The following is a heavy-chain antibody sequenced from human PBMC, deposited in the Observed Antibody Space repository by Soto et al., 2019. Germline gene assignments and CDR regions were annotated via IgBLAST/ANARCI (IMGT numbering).Heavy chain of an antibody. V-gene: IGHV4-59*08. CDR1: GGSISSYY. CDR2: IYYSGST. D-gene: IGHD6-13*01. Sequence: SETLSLTCTVSGGSISSYYWSWIRQPPGKGLEWIGYIYYSGSTNYNPSLKSRVTISVDTSKNQFSLKLSSVTAADTAVYYCARQRMDSSSWYFDYWGQGTLVTVSS. J-gene: IGHJ4*02. CDR3: ARQRMDSSSWYFDY.